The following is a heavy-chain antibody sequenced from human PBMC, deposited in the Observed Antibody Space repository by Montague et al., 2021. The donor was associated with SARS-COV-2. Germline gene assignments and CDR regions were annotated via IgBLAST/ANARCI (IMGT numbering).Heavy chain of an antibody. V-gene: IGHV4-39*01. D-gene: IGHD2-15*01. Sequence: SETLSLTCTVSGDSIRNSDYSWGWVCQPPGKGLEWIGNIYNGGTTFYNPSLKSRVTIFVDTSKNQFSLKLSSVTAADTAVYYCATRTRYPQNDFGFWGQGTLVTVSS. J-gene: IGHJ4*02. CDR1: GDSIRNSDYS. CDR2: IYNGGTT. CDR3: ATRTRYPQNDFGF.